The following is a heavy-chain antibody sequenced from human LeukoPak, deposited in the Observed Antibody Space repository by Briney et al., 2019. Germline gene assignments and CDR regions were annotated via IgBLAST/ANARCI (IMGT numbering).Heavy chain of an antibody. CDR3: ATRIAAAGSKENGSAP. V-gene: IGHV4-34*01. D-gene: IGHD6-13*01. Sequence: SETLSLTCAVYGGSFSGYYWSWIRQPPGKGLEWIGEINHSGSTNYNPSLKSRVTISVDTSKNQFSLKLSSVTAADTAVYYCATRIAAAGSKENGSAPGGQGPLVTVSS. J-gene: IGHJ5*02. CDR1: GGSFSGYY. CDR2: INHSGST.